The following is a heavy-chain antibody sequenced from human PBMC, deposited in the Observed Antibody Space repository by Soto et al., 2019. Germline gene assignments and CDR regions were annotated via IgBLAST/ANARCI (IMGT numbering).Heavy chain of an antibody. CDR2: IDHSGRT. CDR1: GGSFSGYF. Sequence: QVQLQQWGAGLLKPSETLSLTCAVSGGSFSGYFRSWIRQTPGKGLEWIGEIDHSGRTSYNPSLNSRVTISGDTSENQFSLKRTSVTAADTVYYCARGWDRWGQGTLVTVSS. V-gene: IGHV4-34*01. CDR3: ARGWDR. J-gene: IGHJ5*02.